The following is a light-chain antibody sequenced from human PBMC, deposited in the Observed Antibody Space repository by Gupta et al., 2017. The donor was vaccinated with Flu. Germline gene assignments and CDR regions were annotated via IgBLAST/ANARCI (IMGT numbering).Light chain of an antibody. CDR3: QQYNNWPPLT. CDR1: QSVSSN. Sequence: ASQSVSSNLAWYQQKPGQAPRLLIYGASTRATGIPARFSGSGSGTEFTLTISSRQSEDFAVYYCQQYNNWPPLTFGGGTKVEIK. CDR2: GAS. V-gene: IGKV3D-15*01. J-gene: IGKJ4*01.